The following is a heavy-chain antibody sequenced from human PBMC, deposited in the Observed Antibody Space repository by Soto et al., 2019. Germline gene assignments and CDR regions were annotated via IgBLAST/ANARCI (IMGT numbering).Heavy chain of an antibody. D-gene: IGHD2-2*01. J-gene: IGHJ4*02. Sequence: QVQLVQSGAEVKKPGASVKISCKASGYSFTTFGRHWVRQAPGHRPEWMGWTNAGNGNTRSSQRFQGRITITIDTSANTVYMELRCLRSEATCVYYCARSSEPPYCSRTSCYSVDYWGQGTLVTVSS. V-gene: IGHV1-3*01. CDR1: GYSFTTFG. CDR2: TNAGNGNT. CDR3: ARSSEPPYCSRTSCYSVDY.